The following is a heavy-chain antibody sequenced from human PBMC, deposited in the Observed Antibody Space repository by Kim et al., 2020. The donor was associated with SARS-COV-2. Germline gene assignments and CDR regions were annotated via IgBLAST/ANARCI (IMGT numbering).Heavy chain of an antibody. CDR3: ARGNSSGWYYYYYGMDV. J-gene: IGHJ6*02. D-gene: IGHD6-19*01. Sequence: LKRRVTISVDPAKNQFSLKLSSVTAADTAVYYCARGNSSGWYYYYYGMDVWGQGTTVTVSS. V-gene: IGHV4-34*01.